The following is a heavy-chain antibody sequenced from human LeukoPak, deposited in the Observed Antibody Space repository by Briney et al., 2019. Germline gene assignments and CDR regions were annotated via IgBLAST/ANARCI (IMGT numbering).Heavy chain of an antibody. V-gene: IGHV5-51*01. D-gene: IGHD2/OR15-2a*01. J-gene: IGHJ3*02. Sequence: GVSLKISCQGSGCGFTTYWIGWVRQMPGTGLEWMGIIYPGDSDTRYSPSFQGQVTISADKSISTAYLQWSSLKASDTAMYSSARLIGDLSDAFDIWGQGTMVTVSS. CDR1: GCGFTTYW. CDR3: ARLIGDLSDAFDI. CDR2: IYPGDSDT.